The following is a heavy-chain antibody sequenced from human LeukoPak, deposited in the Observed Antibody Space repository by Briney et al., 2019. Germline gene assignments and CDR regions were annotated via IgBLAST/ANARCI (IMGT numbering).Heavy chain of an antibody. V-gene: IGHV1-18*01. Sequence: GASGKVSCRAAGYTFTSYGISWVRQAPGQGLEWMGWISAYNGNTNYAQKLQGRVTMTTDTSTSTAYMELRSLRSDDTAVYYCARLGIVCSSTSCYRYYYMDVWGKGTTVTVSS. D-gene: IGHD2-2*02. J-gene: IGHJ6*03. CDR1: GYTFTSYG. CDR2: ISAYNGNT. CDR3: ARLGIVCSSTSCYRYYYMDV.